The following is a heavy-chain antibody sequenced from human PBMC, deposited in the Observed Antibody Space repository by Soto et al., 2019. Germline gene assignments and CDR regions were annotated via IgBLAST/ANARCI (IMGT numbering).Heavy chain of an antibody. CDR3: ASASYGCNSPSYYHFDY. V-gene: IGHV4-59*01. D-gene: IGHD5-18*01. J-gene: IGHJ4*02. Sequence: LSLTCTVSGGSISSYYWGWIRQPPGKGLEYIGYIYNSGNTNYNPSLKSRVTISIDTSKNQFSLKLNSVTAADTAVYYCASASYGCNSPSYYHFDYWGQGTRVTVSS. CDR2: IYNSGNT. CDR1: GGSISSYY.